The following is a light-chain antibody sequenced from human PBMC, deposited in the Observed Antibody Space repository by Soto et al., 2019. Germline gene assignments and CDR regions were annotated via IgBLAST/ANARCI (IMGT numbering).Light chain of an antibody. J-gene: IGLJ2*01. Sequence: QSALTQPASVSGSPGQSITISCTGTSSDVGGYNYVSWYQQHPGKAPKLMIYAVSNRPSGVSHCFSGSKSGNKASLTISGLQAEDEAGYYFSSYTSSSTLVFGGGTKVTVL. V-gene: IGLV2-14*01. CDR3: SSYTSSSTLV. CDR2: AVS. CDR1: SSDVGGYNY.